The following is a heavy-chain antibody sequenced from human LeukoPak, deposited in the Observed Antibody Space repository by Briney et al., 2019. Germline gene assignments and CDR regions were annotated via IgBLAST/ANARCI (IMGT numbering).Heavy chain of an antibody. J-gene: IGHJ5*02. V-gene: IGHV4-59*01. D-gene: IGHD1-26*01. CDR1: GGSFSGYY. CDR2: IYYSGST. Sequence: PSETLSLTCGVYGGSFSGYYWSWIRQPPGKGLEWIGYIYYSGSTNYNPSLKSRVTISVDTSKNQFSLKLSSVTAADTAVYYCARDIGWVWFDPWGQGTLVTVSS. CDR3: ARDIGWVWFDP.